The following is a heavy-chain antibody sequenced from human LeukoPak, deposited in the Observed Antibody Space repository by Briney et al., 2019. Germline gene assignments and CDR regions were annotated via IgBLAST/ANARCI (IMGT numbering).Heavy chain of an antibody. Sequence: PGRSLRLSCAASGFTFSSYAMHWVRQAPGKGLEWVAVISYDGSNKYYADSVRGRFTISRDNSKNTLYLQMNSLRAEDTAVYYCARDGKGGFDYWGQGTLVTVSS. J-gene: IGHJ4*02. D-gene: IGHD2-15*01. CDR1: GFTFSSYA. V-gene: IGHV3-30*01. CDR3: ARDGKGGFDY. CDR2: ISYDGSNK.